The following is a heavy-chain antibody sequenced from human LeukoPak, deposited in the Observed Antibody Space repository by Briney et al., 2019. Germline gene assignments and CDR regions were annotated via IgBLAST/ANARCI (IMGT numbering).Heavy chain of an antibody. CDR3: AKEGYGVPY. Sequence: SVKVSCKASGYTFTGYYIYWVRQAPGQGLEWMGWINPNSGGTNYAQKFQGRVTMTRDKSISTAYMELNRLKSDDTAVYYCAKEGYGVPYWGQGTLVTVSS. CDR2: INPNSGGT. CDR1: GYTFTGYY. J-gene: IGHJ4*02. D-gene: IGHD4-17*01. V-gene: IGHV1-2*02.